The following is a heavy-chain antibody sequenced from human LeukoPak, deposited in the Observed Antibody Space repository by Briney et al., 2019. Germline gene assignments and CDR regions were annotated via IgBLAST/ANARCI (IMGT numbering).Heavy chain of an antibody. CDR1: GFTFSSYA. J-gene: IGHJ4*02. CDR2: ISGSGGST. Sequence: QPGRSLRLSCAASGFTFSSYAMSWVRQAPGKGLEWVSAISGSGGSTYYADSVKGRFTISRDNSKNTLYLQMNSLRAEDTAVYYCARFSILRYFDWLLQPFDYWGQGTLVTVSS. D-gene: IGHD3-9*01. V-gene: IGHV3-23*01. CDR3: ARFSILRYFDWLLQPFDY.